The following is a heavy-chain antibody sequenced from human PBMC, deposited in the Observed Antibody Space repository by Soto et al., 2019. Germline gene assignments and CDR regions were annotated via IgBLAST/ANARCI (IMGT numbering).Heavy chain of an antibody. Sequence: ASVKGSFKAAGSTLPGSYMHWGRPAHGQGLEWMGWINPNSGGTNYAQKFQGRVTMTRDTSISTAYMELSRLRSDDTAVDYCARDPGMYGDYYFEICGQGNPVTGS. J-gene: IGHJ4*02. CDR2: INPNSGGT. V-gene: IGHV1-2*02. CDR1: GSTLPGSY. D-gene: IGHD4-17*01. CDR3: ARDPGMYGDYYFEI.